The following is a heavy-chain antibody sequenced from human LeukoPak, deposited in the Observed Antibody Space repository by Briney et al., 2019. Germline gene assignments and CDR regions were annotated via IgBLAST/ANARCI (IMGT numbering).Heavy chain of an antibody. D-gene: IGHD3-10*01. Sequence: GGSLRLSCAASGFTVSAYAMAWVRQAPGKGLEWVSTIYDDNTYYADSVKGRFAISTDNSKNTLYLQMNSLRVEDTAVYFCAARKVSGVWFYLDYWGQGTLVTVSS. CDR3: AARKVSGVWFYLDY. CDR2: IYDDNT. CDR1: GFTVSAYA. J-gene: IGHJ4*02. V-gene: IGHV3-23*01.